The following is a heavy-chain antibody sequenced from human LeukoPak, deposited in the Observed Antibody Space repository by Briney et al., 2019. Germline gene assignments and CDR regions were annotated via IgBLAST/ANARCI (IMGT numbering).Heavy chain of an antibody. Sequence: PGGSLRLSCAASGFTFSSYAMHWVRQAPGKGLEYVSAISSNGGSTYYANSVKGRFTISRDNSKYTLYLQMGSLRAEDMAVYYCAREGYYDSSGYSSRAFDIWGQGTMVTVSS. D-gene: IGHD3-22*01. CDR3: AREGYYDSSGYSSRAFDI. CDR1: GFTFSSYA. V-gene: IGHV3-64*01. J-gene: IGHJ3*02. CDR2: ISSNGGST.